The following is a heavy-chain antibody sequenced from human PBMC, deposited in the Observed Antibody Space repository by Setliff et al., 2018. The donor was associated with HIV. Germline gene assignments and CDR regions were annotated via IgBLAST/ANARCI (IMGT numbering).Heavy chain of an antibody. V-gene: IGHV1-69*01. D-gene: IGHD3-10*02. Sequence: VSCKASGGTFSSYAISWVRQAPGQGLEWMGGIIPIFNTANYAQKFQGRVTITADESTSTAYMELSSLRSEDTAVYYCARIVRPSYYYYYYMDVWGKGTTVTVSS. J-gene: IGHJ6*03. CDR1: GGTFSSYA. CDR3: ARIVRPSYYYYYYMDV. CDR2: IIPIFNTA.